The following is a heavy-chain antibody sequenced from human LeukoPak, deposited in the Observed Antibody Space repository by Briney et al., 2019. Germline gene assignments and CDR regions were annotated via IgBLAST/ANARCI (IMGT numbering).Heavy chain of an antibody. CDR1: GFTFSGHF. J-gene: IGHJ4*02. D-gene: IGHD5-24*01. Sequence: PGGSLRLSCSASGFTFSGHFMHWVRQAPGKGLEWVANVKQDGSKKSYVDSVKGRFTISRDNAKNSLYLQMNSLRAEDTAIYYCTRVGYIDEGIDYWGQGTLVTVSS. CDR2: VKQDGSKK. V-gene: IGHV3-7*04. CDR3: TRVGYIDEGIDY.